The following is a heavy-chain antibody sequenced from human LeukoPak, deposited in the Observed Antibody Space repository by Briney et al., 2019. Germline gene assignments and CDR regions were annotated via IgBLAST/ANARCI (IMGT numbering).Heavy chain of an antibody. J-gene: IGHJ2*01. Sequence: SETLSLTCTVSGGSISSYYWSWIRQPPGEGLEWIGFIYHSGSTNYNPSLKSRVTISVDTSTNQFSLKMKSVTAADTAVYYCARRGANSGSYSHFDLWGRGTLVTVSS. CDR2: IYHSGST. D-gene: IGHD1-26*01. CDR1: GGSISSYY. CDR3: ARRGANSGSYSHFDL. V-gene: IGHV4-59*08.